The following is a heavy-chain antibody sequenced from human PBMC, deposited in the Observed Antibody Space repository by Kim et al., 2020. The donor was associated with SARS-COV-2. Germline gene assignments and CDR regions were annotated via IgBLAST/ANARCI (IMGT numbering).Heavy chain of an antibody. V-gene: IGHV3-66*01. Sequence: GGSLRLSCAASGFTVSYNYMSWVRQAPGKGLEWVSVIYSGGNTYYADSVKGRFTISRDNSKNTLYLQMNSLRAADTAVYYCARVGMGCSGCSCYFLGGSEYYYAMDVWGKGTTVTVS. CDR2: IYSGGNT. J-gene: IGHJ6*04. CDR3: ARVGMGCSGCSCYFLGGSEYYYAMDV. CDR1: GFTVSYNY. D-gene: IGHD2-15*01.